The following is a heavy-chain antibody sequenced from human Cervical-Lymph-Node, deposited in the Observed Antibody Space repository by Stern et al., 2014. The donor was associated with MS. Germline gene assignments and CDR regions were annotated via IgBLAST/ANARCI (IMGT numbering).Heavy chain of an antibody. J-gene: IGHJ1*01. CDR1: GGTFSSYA. D-gene: IGHD4-23*01. CDR2: ILPIFGTA. CDR3: ARVRRGYGGNSGYFQH. V-gene: IGHV1-69*01. Sequence: VQLVQSGAEVKKPGSSVKVSCKASGGTFSSYAISWGRQAPGQGLEWMGGILPIFGTANYAQKFQGRVTITADESTSTAYMELSSLRSEDTAVYYCARVRRGYGGNSGYFQHWGQGTLVTVSS.